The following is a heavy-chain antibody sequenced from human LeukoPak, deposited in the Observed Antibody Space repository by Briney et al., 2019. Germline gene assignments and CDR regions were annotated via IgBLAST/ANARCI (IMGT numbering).Heavy chain of an antibody. D-gene: IGHD3-10*01. CDR3: AREKSPTDYGSGIDY. J-gene: IGHJ4*02. Sequence: SETLSLTCAVSGGSISSYHWSWIRQPAGKGLEWIGHISTSGTTKYNPSLKSRVTMSVDTSRNQFSLKLSSVTAADTAVYFCAREKSPTDYGSGIDYWGQGTLVTVSS. CDR1: GGSISSYH. CDR2: ISTSGTT. V-gene: IGHV4-4*07.